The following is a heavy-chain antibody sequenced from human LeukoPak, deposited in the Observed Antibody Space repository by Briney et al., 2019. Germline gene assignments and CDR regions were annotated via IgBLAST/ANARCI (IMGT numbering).Heavy chain of an antibody. J-gene: IGHJ4*02. CDR2: IRSKAYGGTT. CDR3: TREPPDY. V-gene: IGHV3-49*04. CDR1: GFIFSNFW. Sequence: GGSLRLSCAASGFIFSNFWMSWVRQAPGKGLEWVGFIRSKAYGGTTEYAASVKGRFTISRDDSKSIAYLQMNSLKTEDTAVYYCTREPPDYWGQGTLVTVSS.